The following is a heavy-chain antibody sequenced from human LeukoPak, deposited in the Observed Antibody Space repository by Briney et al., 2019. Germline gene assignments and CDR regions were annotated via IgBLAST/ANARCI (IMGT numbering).Heavy chain of an antibody. V-gene: IGHV3-33*01. CDR3: ARSSSTVTTYSAFDI. CDR2: IWYDGSNK. CDR1: GLTFCIYG. Sequence: PGGSLTLSCAASGLTFCIYGMHCVRHPPGRGVVGVAVIWYDGSNKYYADSVKGRFTISRANSKNTLYLQMNSLRAEDTAVYSCARSSSTVTTYSAFDIWGQGTMVTVSS. D-gene: IGHD4-17*01. J-gene: IGHJ3*02.